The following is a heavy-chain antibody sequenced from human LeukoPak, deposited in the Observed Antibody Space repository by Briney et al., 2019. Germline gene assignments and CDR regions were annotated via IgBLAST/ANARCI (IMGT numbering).Heavy chain of an antibody. CDR3: AREIYNYYDSSGYAFDI. CDR1: GFTFSSYS. V-gene: IGHV3-21*01. D-gene: IGHD3-22*01. Sequence: GGSLRLSCAASGFTFSSYSMNWVRQAPGKGLEWVSSISSSSSYIYYADSVKGRFTISRDNAKNSLYLQMNSLGAEDTAVYYCAREIYNYYDSSGYAFDIWGQGTMVTVSS. J-gene: IGHJ3*02. CDR2: ISSSSSYI.